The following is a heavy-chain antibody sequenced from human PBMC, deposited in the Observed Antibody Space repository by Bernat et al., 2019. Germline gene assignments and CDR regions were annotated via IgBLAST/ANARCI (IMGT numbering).Heavy chain of an antibody. CDR1: GFTFSTYA. D-gene: IGHD6-6*01. CDR2: ISYDGIDK. J-gene: IGHJ4*02. Sequence: VHLVESGGGLVQPGRSLRLSCTASGFTFSTYAMHWVRQAPGKGLEWVAVISYDGIDKYYADSVKGRFTISRDNSKNTLFLQMNSLRPEDTAVYYCARDKGYSSSSGSLGYWGQGTLVTVSS. CDR3: ARDKGYSSSSGSLGY. V-gene: IGHV3-30-3*01.